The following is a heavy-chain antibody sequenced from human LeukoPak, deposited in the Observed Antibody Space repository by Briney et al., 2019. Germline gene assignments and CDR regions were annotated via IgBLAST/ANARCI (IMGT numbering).Heavy chain of an antibody. CDR1: GFTFSSYA. CDR3: ARVEREYGSGSYYFTALYYYYYMDV. CDR2: IKQDGSEK. J-gene: IGHJ6*03. D-gene: IGHD3-10*01. V-gene: IGHV3-7*01. Sequence: GGSLRLSCAASGFTFSSYAMSWVRQAPGKGLEWVANIKQDGSEKYYVDSVKGRFTISRDNAKNSLYLQMNSLRAEDTAVYYCARVEREYGSGSYYFTALYYYYYMDVWGKGTTVTVSS.